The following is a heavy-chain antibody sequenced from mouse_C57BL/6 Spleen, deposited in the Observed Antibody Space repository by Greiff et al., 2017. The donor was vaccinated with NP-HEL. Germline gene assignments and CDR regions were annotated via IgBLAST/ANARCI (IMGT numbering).Heavy chain of an antibody. CDR3: ARCIYDGDHYYAMDY. V-gene: IGHV1-52*01. D-gene: IGHD2-3*01. CDR2: IDPSDSET. CDR1: GYTFTSYW. J-gene: IGHJ4*01. Sequence: VQLQQPGAELVRPGSSVKLSCKASGYTFTSYWMHWVKQRPIQGLEWIGNIDPSDSETHYNQKFKDKATLTVDKSSSTAYMQLSSLTSEDSAVYDCARCIYDGDHYYAMDYWGQGTSVTVSS.